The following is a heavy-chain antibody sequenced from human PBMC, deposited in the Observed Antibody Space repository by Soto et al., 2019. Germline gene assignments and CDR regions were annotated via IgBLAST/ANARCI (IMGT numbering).Heavy chain of an antibody. D-gene: IGHD1-1*01. CDR1: GGSFSGYY. CDR3: ARGRRNGAFDI. Sequence: SETLSLTCAVYGGSFSGYYWSWIRQPPGKGLEWIGEINHSGSTNYNPSLKSRVTISVDTSKNQFSLKLSSVTAADTAVYYCARGRRNGAFDIWGQGTMVP. V-gene: IGHV4-34*01. J-gene: IGHJ3*02. CDR2: INHSGST.